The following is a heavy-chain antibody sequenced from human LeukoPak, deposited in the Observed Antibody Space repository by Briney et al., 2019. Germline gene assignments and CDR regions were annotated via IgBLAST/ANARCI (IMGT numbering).Heavy chain of an antibody. CDR1: GGSFSGYY. V-gene: IGHV4-34*01. CDR2: INPSVST. J-gene: IGHJ4*02. D-gene: IGHD2-2*01. CDR3: ARDLEYCSSTSCPFDY. Sequence: SETLSLTCAVYGGSFSGYYWSWIRQPPGKGLEWIGEINPSVSTNYNPSLKSRVTISVDTSKNQFTLKLNSVTAADTAVYYCARDLEYCSSTSCPFDYWGQGTLVTVSS.